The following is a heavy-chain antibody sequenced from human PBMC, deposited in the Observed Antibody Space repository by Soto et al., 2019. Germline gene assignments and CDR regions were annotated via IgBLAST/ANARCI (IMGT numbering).Heavy chain of an antibody. CDR3: ARDRRVWFGEGYMDV. D-gene: IGHD3-10*01. Sequence: GGSLRLSCAASGFTFSSYWMSWVRQAPGKGLEWVANVKQDGSEKYYVDSVKGRFTISRDNAKNSLYLQMNSLRAEDTAVYYCARDRRVWFGEGYMDVWGKGTTVTVSS. CDR1: GFTFSSYW. CDR2: VKQDGSEK. J-gene: IGHJ6*03. V-gene: IGHV3-7*01.